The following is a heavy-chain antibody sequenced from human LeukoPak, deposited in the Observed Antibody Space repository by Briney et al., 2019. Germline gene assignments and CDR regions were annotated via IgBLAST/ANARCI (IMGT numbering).Heavy chain of an antibody. D-gene: IGHD3-22*01. Sequence: SVKVSCKASGGTFSSYAISWVRQAPGQGLEWMGGIIPIFGTANYAQKFQGRVTITADESTSTAYMELSSLRSEDTAVYYCARPYDSSGYTYGMDVWGQGTTVTVSS. J-gene: IGHJ6*02. CDR2: IIPIFGTA. V-gene: IGHV1-69*13. CDR1: GGTFSSYA. CDR3: ARPYDSSGYTYGMDV.